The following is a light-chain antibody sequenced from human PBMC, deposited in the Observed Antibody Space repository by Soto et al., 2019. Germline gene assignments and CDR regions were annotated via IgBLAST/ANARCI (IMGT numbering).Light chain of an antibody. Sequence: QSVLTQPPSASGTPGQRVTISCSGSSSNIGSKYVYWYQQLPGTAPKLLMYRNNQRPSGVPDRFSGSKSGTSASLAISGLRSEDEAHYYCAAWDDSVGGPAFGGVTKVTVL. CDR1: SSNIGSKY. J-gene: IGLJ2*01. CDR2: RNN. CDR3: AAWDDSVGGPA. V-gene: IGLV1-47*01.